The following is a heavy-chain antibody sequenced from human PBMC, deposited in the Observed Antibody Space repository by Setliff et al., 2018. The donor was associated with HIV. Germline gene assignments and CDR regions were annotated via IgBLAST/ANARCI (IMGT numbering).Heavy chain of an antibody. Sequence: PGGSLRLSCAASGFSFTNFAMSWVRQAPGKGLEWVSSVSGGGISAYYADSVKGRFTTFRDNSKNTLYLHLDSLTAEDTAVYYCATSPPGGSSDYIWGSDYFDHWGQGALVTVSS. V-gene: IGHV3-23*01. CDR3: ATSPPGGSSDYIWGSDYFDH. J-gene: IGHJ4*02. D-gene: IGHD5-12*01. CDR1: GFSFTNFA. CDR2: VSGGGISA.